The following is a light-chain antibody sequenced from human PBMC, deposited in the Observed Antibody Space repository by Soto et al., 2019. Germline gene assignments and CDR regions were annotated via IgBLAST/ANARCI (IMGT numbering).Light chain of an antibody. CDR1: QSVLYSSNNKNY. V-gene: IGKV4-1*01. CDR2: WAS. J-gene: IGKJ3*01. Sequence: DIVMTQSPDSLAVSLGERATINCKSSQSVLYSSNNKNYLAWYQQKPGQPPKLLIYWASTRESGVPDRFSGSWSGKDCTHTISSLQAEDVAVYYCHQYYSTPFTFGPGTKVDIK. CDR3: HQYYSTPFT.